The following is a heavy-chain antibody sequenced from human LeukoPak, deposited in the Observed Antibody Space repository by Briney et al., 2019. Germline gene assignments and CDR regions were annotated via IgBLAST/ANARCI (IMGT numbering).Heavy chain of an antibody. CDR2: IFPSGGEI. D-gene: IGHD2-15*01. J-gene: IGHJ4*02. CDR1: GFTFSTFA. V-gene: IGHV3-23*01. Sequence: GGSLRLSCAASGFTFSTFAMIWVRQPPGKGLEWVSSIFPSGGEIHYADSVRGRFTISRDNAKNSLFLQMSSLRAEDTAFYYCARSVVVVSGPIDYWGQGILVTVSS. CDR3: ARSVVVVSGPIDY.